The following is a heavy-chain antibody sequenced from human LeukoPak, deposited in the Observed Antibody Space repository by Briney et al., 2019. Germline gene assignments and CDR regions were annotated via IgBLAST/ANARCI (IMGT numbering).Heavy chain of an antibody. CDR1: GFTFSSYA. V-gene: IGHV3-23*01. CDR3: AKGRRYDIESFDY. Sequence: QTGGSLRLSCAASGFTFSSYAMSWVRQAPGKGLEWVSAISGSGGSTYYADSVKGRFTISRDNSKNTLYLQMNSLRAEDTAVYYCAKGRRYDIESFDYWGQRTLVTVSS. D-gene: IGHD5/OR15-5a*01. CDR2: ISGSGGST. J-gene: IGHJ4*02.